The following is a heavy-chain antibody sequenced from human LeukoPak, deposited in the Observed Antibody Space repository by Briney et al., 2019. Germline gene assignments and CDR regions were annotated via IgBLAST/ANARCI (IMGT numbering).Heavy chain of an antibody. D-gene: IGHD3-22*01. CDR3: AKDGDDCIDY. Sequence: GGSLRLSCGASGFSFSRNGMHWVRQAPGKGLEWLAFIRYDGGNSYYADSVKGRFTISRDNTKNTVYLQLNSLRVEDTAVYHCAKDGDDCIDYWGQGTLATVSS. CDR1: GFSFSRNG. V-gene: IGHV3-30*02. CDR2: IRYDGGNS. J-gene: IGHJ4*02.